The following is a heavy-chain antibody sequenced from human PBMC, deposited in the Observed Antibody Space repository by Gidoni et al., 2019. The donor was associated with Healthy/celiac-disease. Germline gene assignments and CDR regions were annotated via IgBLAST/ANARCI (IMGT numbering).Heavy chain of an antibody. D-gene: IGHD3-10*01. CDR1: GFTFSSYG. Sequence: QVQLVESGGGVVQPGRSLRLSCAASGFTFSSYGMHWVRQAPGKGLEWVAVISYDGSNKYYADSVKGRFTISRDNSKNTLYLQMNSLRAEDTAVYYCAKDLVRSGSYYPYYYYYYGMDVWGQGTTVTVSS. CDR3: AKDLVRSGSYYPYYYYYYGMDV. J-gene: IGHJ6*02. V-gene: IGHV3-30*18. CDR2: ISYDGSNK.